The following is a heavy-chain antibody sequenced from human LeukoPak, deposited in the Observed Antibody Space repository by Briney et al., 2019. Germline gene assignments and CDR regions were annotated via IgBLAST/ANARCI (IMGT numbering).Heavy chain of an antibody. J-gene: IGHJ6*02. V-gene: IGHV3-23*01. CDR1: GFTFNNCA. CDR2: ITGSGAR. CDR3: AKHIADYFYYGMDV. Sequence: GGSLRLSCAASGFTFNNCAMNWVRQAPGKGLEWVSSITGSGARYYADSVKGRFTISRDTSKNTLSLQMNSLRADGTAVYYCAKHIADYFYYGMDVWGHGTTVTVSS.